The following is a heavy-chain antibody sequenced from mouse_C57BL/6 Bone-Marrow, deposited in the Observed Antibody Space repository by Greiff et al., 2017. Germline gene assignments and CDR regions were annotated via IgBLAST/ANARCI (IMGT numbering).Heavy chain of an antibody. CDR2: IRNKANGYTT. Sequence: DVQLVESGGGLVQPGGSLSLSCAASGFTFTDYYMSWVRQPPGKALEWLGFIRNKANGYTTEYSATVKGQFTISRDNSQSILYLQMNALRAEDSATYYCARYYYGSSSYYFDYWGQGTTLTVSS. J-gene: IGHJ2*01. D-gene: IGHD1-1*01. CDR1: GFTFTDYY. V-gene: IGHV7-3*01. CDR3: ARYYYGSSSYYFDY.